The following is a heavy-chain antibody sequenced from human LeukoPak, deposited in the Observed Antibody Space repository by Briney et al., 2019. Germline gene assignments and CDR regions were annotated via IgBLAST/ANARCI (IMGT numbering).Heavy chain of an antibody. CDR2: IVVGSGNT. J-gene: IGHJ6*02. Sequence: SVKVSCKASGFTFTKSALQWVRQARGQRLEWIGWIVVGSGNTDYAQKFQERVTITRDMFTSTAYMELSSLRSEDTAVYYCAAGLRGPTVTGKYYSYGMDVWGQGTTVTVSS. CDR1: GFTFTKSA. D-gene: IGHD4-11*01. V-gene: IGHV1-58*01. CDR3: AAGLRGPTVTGKYYSYGMDV.